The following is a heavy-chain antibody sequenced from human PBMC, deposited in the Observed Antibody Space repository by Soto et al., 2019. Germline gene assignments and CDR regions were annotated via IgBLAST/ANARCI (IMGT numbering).Heavy chain of an antibody. D-gene: IGHD2-15*01. CDR1: GYTFTSYD. J-gene: IGHJ5*02. V-gene: IGHV1-8*01. Sequence: QVQLVQSGAEVKKPGASVKVSCKASGYTFTSYDINWGRQATGPGLEWRGWMNPNSGNTGYAQKFQGRVTMTRNTSISTADMELSSMRSDDTAVYYCARGAGYCLGGSCLNCFDTWGQGTLVTVSS. CDR2: MNPNSGNT. CDR3: ARGAGYCLGGSCLNCFDT.